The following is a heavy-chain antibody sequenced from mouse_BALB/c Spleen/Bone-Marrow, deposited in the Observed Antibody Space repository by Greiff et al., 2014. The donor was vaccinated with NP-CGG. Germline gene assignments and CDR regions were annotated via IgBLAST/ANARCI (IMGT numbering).Heavy chain of an antibody. J-gene: IGHJ3*01. Sequence: VQLQQPGAELVKPGASVKLSCTASGFNIKDTYMHWVKQRPEQGLEWIGRIDPANGNTKYDPKFQGKATITADTSSNTAYLQLSSLTSEDTAVYYCAAYYYGSSRFAYWGQGTLVTVSA. D-gene: IGHD1-1*01. CDR2: IDPANGNT. CDR3: AAYYYGSSRFAY. CDR1: GFNIKDTY. V-gene: IGHV14-3*02.